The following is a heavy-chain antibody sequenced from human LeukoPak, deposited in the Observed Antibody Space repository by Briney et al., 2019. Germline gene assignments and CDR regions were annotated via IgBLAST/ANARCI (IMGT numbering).Heavy chain of an antibody. CDR3: AREMSYYFYMDV. Sequence: SETLSLTCTVSGGSISSYYWSWIRQPAGKGLEWIGRIYTSGSTNHNPSLKSRVTMSVDTSKNQFSLKLSSVTAADTAVYYCAREMSYYFYMDVWGKGTTVTVSS. J-gene: IGHJ6*03. V-gene: IGHV4-4*07. CDR1: GGSISSYY. CDR2: IYTSGST.